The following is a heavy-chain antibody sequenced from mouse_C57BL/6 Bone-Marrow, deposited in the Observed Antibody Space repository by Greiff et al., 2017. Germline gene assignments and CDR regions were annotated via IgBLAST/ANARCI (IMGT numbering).Heavy chain of an antibody. CDR2: IYPRDGST. Sequence: QVQLKQSGPELVKPGASVKLSCKASGYTFTSYDINWVKQRPGQGLEWIGWIYPRDGSTKYNEKFKGKATLTVDTSSSTAYMELLSLTSEDSAVYFWARVEFDGGSGDWYFDVWGKGTTVTVSS. D-gene: IGHD1-1*02. CDR3: ARVEFDGGSGDWYFDV. CDR1: GYTFTSYD. J-gene: IGHJ1*03. V-gene: IGHV1-85*01.